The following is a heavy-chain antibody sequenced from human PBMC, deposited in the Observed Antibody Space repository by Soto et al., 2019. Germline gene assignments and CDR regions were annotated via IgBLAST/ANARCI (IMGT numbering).Heavy chain of an antibody. V-gene: IGHV1-18*01. CDR2: ISAYNGNT. D-gene: IGHD6-13*01. CDR1: GYAFTSYG. J-gene: IGHJ3*02. CDR3: AMACIAAAGDAFDI. Sequence: ASVKVSCKASGYAFTSYGISWVRQAPGQGLEWMGWISAYNGNTNYAQKLQGRVTMTTDTSTSTAYMELRSLRSDDTAVYYCAMACIAAAGDAFDIWGQGTMVTVSS.